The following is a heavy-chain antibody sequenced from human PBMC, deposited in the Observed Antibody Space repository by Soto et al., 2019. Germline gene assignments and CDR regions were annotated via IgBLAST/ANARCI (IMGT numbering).Heavy chain of an antibody. V-gene: IGHV4-4*02. CDR3: ARNRYGGSDFAS. Sequence: PSETLSLTCAVCNGTMTSCLWWSWARQSPGKGLELIGEVAQRGFTSYNPSLNSLRTISQDRSNNQFSLRLPSVTAADMAVYYCARNRYGGSDFASWGQGTLVTVSP. CDR1: NGTMTSCLW. J-gene: IGHJ4*02. D-gene: IGHD5-12*01. CDR2: VAQRGFT.